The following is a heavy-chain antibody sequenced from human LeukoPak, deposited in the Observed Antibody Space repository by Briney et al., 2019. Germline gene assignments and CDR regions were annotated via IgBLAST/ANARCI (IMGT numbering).Heavy chain of an antibody. V-gene: IGHV4-34*01. D-gene: IGHD3-3*01. CDR2: INHSGST. CDR1: GGSFSGYY. Sequence: PSETLSLTCAVYGGSFSGYYWSWIRQPPGKGQEWIGEINHSGSTNYNPSLKSRVTISVDTSKNQFSLKLSSVTAADTAVYYCARGRGITIFGVVYNWFDPWGQGTLVTVSS. CDR3: ARGRGITIFGVVYNWFDP. J-gene: IGHJ5*02.